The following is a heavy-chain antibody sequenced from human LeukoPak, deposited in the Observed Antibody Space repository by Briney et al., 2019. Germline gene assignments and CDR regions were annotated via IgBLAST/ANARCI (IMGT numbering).Heavy chain of an antibody. CDR2: ISSSGSTI. CDR3: ARDRLVWSGEFLFDY. Sequence: GGSLRLSCAASGFTFSDYYMSWIRQAPGKGLEWVSYISSSGSTIYYADSVKGRFTISRDNAKNSLYLQMNSLRAEDTAVYYCARDRLVWSGEFLFDYWGQGTLVTVSS. D-gene: IGHD3-10*01. J-gene: IGHJ4*02. V-gene: IGHV3-11*01. CDR1: GFTFSDYY.